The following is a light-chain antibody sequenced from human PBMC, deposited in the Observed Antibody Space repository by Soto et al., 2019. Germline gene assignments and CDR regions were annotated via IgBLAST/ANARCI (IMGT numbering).Light chain of an antibody. J-gene: IGKJ4*01. CDR1: QSVSSH. V-gene: IGKV3-11*01. Sequence: EIVLTQSPATLSLSPGERATLSCRASQSVSSHLAWYQQKPGQAPRLLIYDVSNRATGIPARFSGSGSGTDFTLTISSLEPEDFAIYYRQQRFDWPRITFGGGTRVEIK. CDR3: QQRFDWPRIT. CDR2: DVS.